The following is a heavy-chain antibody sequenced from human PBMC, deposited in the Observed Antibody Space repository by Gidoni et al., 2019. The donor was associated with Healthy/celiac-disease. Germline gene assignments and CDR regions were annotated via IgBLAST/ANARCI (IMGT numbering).Heavy chain of an antibody. Sequence: FTFSSSGMHWVRQAPGKGLEWVAVIWYDGSNKYYADSVKGRFTISRDNSKNTLYLQMNSLRAEDTAVYYCARESDFWSGYIGDFYGMDVWGQGTTVTVSS. CDR3: ARESDFWSGYIGDFYGMDV. J-gene: IGHJ6*02. D-gene: IGHD3-3*01. CDR1: FTFSSSG. V-gene: IGHV3-33*01. CDR2: IWYDGSNK.